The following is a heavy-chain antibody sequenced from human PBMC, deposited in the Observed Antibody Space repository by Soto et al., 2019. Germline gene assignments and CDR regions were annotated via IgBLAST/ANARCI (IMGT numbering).Heavy chain of an antibody. CDR1: GGSISSYY. V-gene: IGHV4-59*01. CDR2: IYYSGST. Sequence: SETLSLTCTVSGGSISSYYSSWIRQPPGKGLEWIGYIYYSGSTNYNPSLKSRVTISVDTSKNQFSLKLSSVTAADTAVYYCARETIFGTDPWGQGTLVTVSS. J-gene: IGHJ5*02. D-gene: IGHD3-3*01. CDR3: ARETIFGTDP.